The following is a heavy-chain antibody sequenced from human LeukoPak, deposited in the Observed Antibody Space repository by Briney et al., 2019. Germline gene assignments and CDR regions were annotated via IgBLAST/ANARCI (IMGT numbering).Heavy chain of an antibody. J-gene: IGHJ4*02. CDR3: AKCGVVVAAGGVYYFDY. CDR2: ISSGGSTI. V-gene: IGHV3-48*04. Sequence: GGSLRLSCGASDFSFSSYTMNWVRQAPGRGLEWVSSISSGGSTINYADSVKGRFTISRDNAKNSLYLQMNSLRAEDTALYYCAKCGVVVAAGGVYYFDYWGQGTLVTVSS. CDR1: DFSFSSYT. D-gene: IGHD2-15*01.